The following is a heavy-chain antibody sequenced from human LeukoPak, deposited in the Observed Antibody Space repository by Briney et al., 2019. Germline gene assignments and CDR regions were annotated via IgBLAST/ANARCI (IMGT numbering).Heavy chain of an antibody. V-gene: IGHV4-39*01. CDR2: ISYSGST. Sequence: SQTLSLTCTVSGGSISSGDYYWSWIRQPPGKGLEWIGSISYSGSTYYNPSLKSRVTISVDTSKNQFSLKLSSVTAADTAVYYCARTAVTTEWAWGQGNLVTVSS. J-gene: IGHJ5*02. CDR3: ARTAVTTEWA. CDR1: GGSISSGDYY. D-gene: IGHD4-17*01.